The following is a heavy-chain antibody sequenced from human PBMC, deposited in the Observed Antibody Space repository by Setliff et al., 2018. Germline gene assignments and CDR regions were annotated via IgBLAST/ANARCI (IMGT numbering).Heavy chain of an antibody. V-gene: IGHV3-15*01. J-gene: IGHJ4*02. D-gene: IGHD6-19*01. CDR3: AGRLRSSAWYVRLGEDY. CDR2: VKTNADGGTA. Sequence: GGSLRLSCVASGFTFSHTWMNWVRQAPGKGLEWVGRVKTNADGGTADYAVPVKGRFTISRDDSKDTLYLQMNSQRAEDAAVYYCAGRLRSSAWYVRLGEDYWGQGVLVTVSS. CDR1: GFTFSHTW.